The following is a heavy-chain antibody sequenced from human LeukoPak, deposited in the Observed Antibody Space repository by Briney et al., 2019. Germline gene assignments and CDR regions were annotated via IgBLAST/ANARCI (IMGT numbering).Heavy chain of an antibody. CDR3: AKGVGYSSGWYMDYYYMDV. Sequence: GGSLKLSCAASGFTFDDYAMHWVRQAPGKGLEWVSLISGDGGSTYYADSVKGRFTISRDNSKNSLYLQMNGLRTEDTALYYCAKGVGYSSGWYMDYYYMDVWGKGTTVAVSS. D-gene: IGHD6-19*01. CDR1: GFTFDDYA. CDR2: ISGDGGST. V-gene: IGHV3-43*02. J-gene: IGHJ6*03.